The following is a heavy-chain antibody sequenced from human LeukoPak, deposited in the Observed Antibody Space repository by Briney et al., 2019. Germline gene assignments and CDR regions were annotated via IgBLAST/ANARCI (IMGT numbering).Heavy chain of an antibody. CDR2: IYTSGST. Sequence: PSETLSLTCTVSGGSISSYYWSWIRQPAGKGLEWIGRIYTSGSTNYNPSLKSRVTMSVDTSKNQFSLKLSSVTAADTARYYCARGGTMGNANWFDPWGQGTLVTVSS. CDR3: ARGGTMGNANWFDP. D-gene: IGHD3-16*01. J-gene: IGHJ5*02. V-gene: IGHV4-4*07. CDR1: GGSISSYY.